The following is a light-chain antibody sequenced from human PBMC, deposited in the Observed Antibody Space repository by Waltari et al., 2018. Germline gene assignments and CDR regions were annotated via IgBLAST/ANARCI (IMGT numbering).Light chain of an antibody. CDR1: QVIRNS. CDR3: QQFYTTPLT. V-gene: IGKV1-NL1*01. J-gene: IGKJ4*01. CDR2: DAS. Sequence: DIQMTQSPSSLSASVGDRVTITCRASQVIRNSLAWYQQKPGRAPKLLIYDASRLQSGVPSRFSGSGSGTDFTLTISSLQPEDFATIYCQQFYTTPLTSGGGTKVEIK.